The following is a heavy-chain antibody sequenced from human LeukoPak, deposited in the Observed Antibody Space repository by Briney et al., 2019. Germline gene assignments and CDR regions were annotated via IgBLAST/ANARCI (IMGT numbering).Heavy chain of an antibody. CDR2: IIPIFGTA. Sequence: PVKVSCKASGGTFSSYAISWVRQAPGQGLEWMGGIIPIFGTANYAQKFQGRVTITADESTSTAYMELSSLRSEDTAVYYCARVKGDQGAFDIWGQGTMVTVSS. D-gene: IGHD2-2*01. CDR1: GGTFSSYA. CDR3: ARVKGDQGAFDI. J-gene: IGHJ3*02. V-gene: IGHV1-69*01.